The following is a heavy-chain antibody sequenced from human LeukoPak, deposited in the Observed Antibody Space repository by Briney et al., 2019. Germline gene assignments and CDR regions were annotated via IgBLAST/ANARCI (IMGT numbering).Heavy chain of an antibody. Sequence: SGPTLVKPTQTLTLTCTFSGFSLRTSGGGVGWIRQPPGKALEWLALIYWDDDKRYSPSLKSRLTITKDTSKNQVVLTMTNMDPVDTATYYCAHRYIRAFAFDIWGQGTMVTVSS. CDR2: IYWDDDK. V-gene: IGHV2-5*02. CDR3: AHRYIRAFAFDI. J-gene: IGHJ3*02. D-gene: IGHD1-14*01. CDR1: GFSLRTSGGG.